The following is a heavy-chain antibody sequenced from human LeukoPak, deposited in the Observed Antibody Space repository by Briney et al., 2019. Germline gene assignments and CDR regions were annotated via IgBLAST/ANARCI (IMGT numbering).Heavy chain of an antibody. D-gene: IGHD3-22*01. CDR2: IGSYEGDT. V-gene: IGHV1-18*01. J-gene: IGHJ5*01. CDR1: TSG. Sequence: APVKVSCKATSGIRWVRQAPGQGLAWMGWIGSYEGDTYYAQKFQGRVTVTTDTSTSTAYMELRSLRSDDTAVYYCARDLWNFYDSSGYYRDFDSWGQGTLVTVSS. CDR3: ARDLWNFYDSSGYYRDFDS.